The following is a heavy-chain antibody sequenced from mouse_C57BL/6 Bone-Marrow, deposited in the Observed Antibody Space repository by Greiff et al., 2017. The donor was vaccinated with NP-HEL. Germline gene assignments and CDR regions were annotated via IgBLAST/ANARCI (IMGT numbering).Heavy chain of an antibody. CDR3: AREDGSTPPY. J-gene: IGHJ2*01. CDR2: IYPGSGST. Sequence: QVHVKQPGAELVKPGASVKMSCKASGYTFTSYWITWVKQRPGPGLEWIGDIYPGSGSTNYNEKFKSKATLTVDTSSSTAYMQLSSLTSEDSAVYYCAREDGSTPPYWGQGTTLTVSS. V-gene: IGHV1-55*01. CDR1: GYTFTSYW. D-gene: IGHD1-1*01.